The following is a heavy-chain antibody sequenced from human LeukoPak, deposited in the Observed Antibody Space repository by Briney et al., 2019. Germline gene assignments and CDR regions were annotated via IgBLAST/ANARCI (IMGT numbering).Heavy chain of an antibody. CDR3: AAGPTVTTFGY. CDR2: IIPIFGTA. Sequence: SVKVSCTASGYTFTNYYIHWVRQAPGQGLEWMGGIIPIFGTANYAQKFQGRVTITADESTSTAYMELSSLRSEDTAVYYCAAGPTVTTFGYWGQGTLVTVSS. D-gene: IGHD4-17*01. CDR1: GYTFTNYY. V-gene: IGHV1-69*13. J-gene: IGHJ4*02.